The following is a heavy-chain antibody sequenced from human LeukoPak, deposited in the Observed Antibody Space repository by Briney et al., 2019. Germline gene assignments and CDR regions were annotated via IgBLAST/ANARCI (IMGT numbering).Heavy chain of an antibody. V-gene: IGHV3-48*02. J-gene: IGHJ2*01. D-gene: IGHD6-13*01. CDR1: GFTFSTYS. Sequence: PGGSLRLSCAASGFTFSTYSMNWVRQAPGRGLEWISYISGFTSTIYYADSVKGRFTVSRDNGKNSLHLQMNSLRDEDTALYYCTRDAATAGTYWYFDLWGRGTLVTVSS. CDR3: TRDAATAGTYWYFDL. CDR2: ISGFTSTI.